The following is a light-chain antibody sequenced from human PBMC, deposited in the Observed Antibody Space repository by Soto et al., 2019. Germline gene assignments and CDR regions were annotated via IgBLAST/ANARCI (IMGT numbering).Light chain of an antibody. CDR3: QSYDSSLSGWV. V-gene: IGLV1-40*01. J-gene: IGLJ3*02. CDR2: GNR. CDR1: SSNIGAGYD. Sequence: QSVLTQPPSVSGAPGQRVTLSCTGSSSNIGAGYDVHWYQQLPGTAPKLPIYGNRNRPSGVPDRFSGSKSGTSASLAITGLQAEDEADYYCQSYDSSLSGWVFGGGTELTVL.